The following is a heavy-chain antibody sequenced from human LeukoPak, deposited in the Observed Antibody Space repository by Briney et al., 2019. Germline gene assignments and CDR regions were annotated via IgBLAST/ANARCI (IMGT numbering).Heavy chain of an antibody. J-gene: IGHJ4*02. D-gene: IGHD3-3*01. Sequence: PGGSLRLSCAASGFTFSSYGMHWVRQAPGKGLEWVAFIRYDGSNKYYAGSVKGRFTISRDNSKNTLYLQMNSLRAEDTAVYYCAKQEHLAIFGVVNYYFDYWGQGTLVTVSS. CDR3: AKQEHLAIFGVVNYYFDY. CDR2: IRYDGSNK. CDR1: GFTFSSYG. V-gene: IGHV3-30*02.